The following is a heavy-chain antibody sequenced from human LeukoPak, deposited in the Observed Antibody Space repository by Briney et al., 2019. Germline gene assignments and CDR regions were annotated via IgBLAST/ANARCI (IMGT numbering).Heavy chain of an antibody. J-gene: IGHJ3*02. CDR1: GGSISSYY. CDR2: IYYSGST. CDR3: ARAKQQLVPDAFDI. Sequence: SETLSLTCTVSGGSISSYYWSWIRQPPGKGLEWIGYIYYSGSTNYNPSLKSRVIISVDTSKNQFSLKLSSVTAADTAVYYCARAKQQLVPDAFDIWGQGTMVTVSS. V-gene: IGHV4-59*01. D-gene: IGHD6-13*01.